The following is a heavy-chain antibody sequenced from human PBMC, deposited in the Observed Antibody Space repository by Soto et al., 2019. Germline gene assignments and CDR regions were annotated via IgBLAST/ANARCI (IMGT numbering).Heavy chain of an antibody. J-gene: IGHJ5*02. Sequence: QVQLQESGPGLVKPSQTLSLTCTVPGGSISSGGYYWSWIRQHPGKGLEWIAYIYYSGSTYYNPSLESRITISLNTSKNQFSLKLSSVTAADTAVYYWARDIGIAAASPFSSGNWFDPWGQGTLVTVSS. V-gene: IGHV4-31*03. CDR3: ARDIGIAAASPFSSGNWFDP. CDR1: GGSISSGGYY. D-gene: IGHD6-13*01. CDR2: IYYSGST.